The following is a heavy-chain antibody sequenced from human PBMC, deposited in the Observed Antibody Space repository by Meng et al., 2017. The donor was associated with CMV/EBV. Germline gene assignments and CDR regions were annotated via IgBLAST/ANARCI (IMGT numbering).Heavy chain of an antibody. J-gene: IGHJ4*02. V-gene: IGHV4-59*08. D-gene: IGHD3-22*01. CDR2: IYYSGST. CDR1: GGSISSYY. Sequence: GSLRLSCTVSGGSISSYYWSWIRQPPGKGLEWIGYIYYSGSTNYNPSLKSRVTISVDTSKNQFSLKLSSVTAADTAVYYCARQRGGYYSPLDYWGQGTLVTVSS. CDR3: ARQRGGYYSPLDY.